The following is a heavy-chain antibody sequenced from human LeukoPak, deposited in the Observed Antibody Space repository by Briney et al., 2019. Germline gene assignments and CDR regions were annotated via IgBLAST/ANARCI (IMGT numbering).Heavy chain of an antibody. J-gene: IGHJ5*02. V-gene: IGHV1-8*01. D-gene: IGHD6-6*01. CDR3: ARDGDHSSSSLSWFDP. CDR1: GYTFTSYD. CDR2: MNPNSGNT. Sequence: ASVKVSCKASGYTFTSYDINWVRQATGQGLEWMGWMNPNSGNTGYAQKFQGRVTITADESTSTAYMELSSLRSEDTAVYYCARDGDHSSSSLSWFDPWGQGTLVTVSS.